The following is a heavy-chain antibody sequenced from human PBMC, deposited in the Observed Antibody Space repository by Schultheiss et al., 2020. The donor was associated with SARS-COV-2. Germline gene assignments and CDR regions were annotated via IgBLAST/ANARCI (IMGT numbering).Heavy chain of an antibody. CDR3: ARGSWEKWEPLAWFDP. CDR1: GYSISSGYY. J-gene: IGHJ5*02. V-gene: IGHV4-61*01. D-gene: IGHD1-26*01. CDR2: IYYNGYT. Sequence: SETLSLTCAVSGYSISSGYYWSWIRQHPGKGLEWIGYIYYNGYTNYNPSLKSRVTISVDTSKNQFSLKLSSVTAADTAVYYCARGSWEKWEPLAWFDPWGQGTLVTVSS.